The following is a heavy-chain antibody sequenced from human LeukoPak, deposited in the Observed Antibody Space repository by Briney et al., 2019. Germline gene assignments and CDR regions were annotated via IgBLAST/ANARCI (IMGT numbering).Heavy chain of an antibody. J-gene: IGHJ3*02. Sequence: GGSLRLSCAASGFIFSSYWMSWVRQAPGKGLEWVANIKADGSEKYYVDSLRGRFTISRDNAKNSLFLQMNSLRGEDTSVYYCARHKSSFPDDASDIWGQGTMVTVSS. V-gene: IGHV3-7*01. CDR3: ARHKSSFPDDASDI. CDR2: IKADGSEK. D-gene: IGHD1-26*01. CDR1: GFIFSSYW.